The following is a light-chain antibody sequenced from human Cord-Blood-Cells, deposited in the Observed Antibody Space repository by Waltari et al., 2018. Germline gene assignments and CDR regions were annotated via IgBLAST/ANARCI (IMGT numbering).Light chain of an antibody. CDR2: AAS. Sequence: DIQMTQSPSSLSASVGERVTITSRASQSISSYLNWYQQKPGKAPKLLIYAASSLQSGVPSRFSGSGSGTDFTLTISSLQPEDFATYYCQQSYSTPWTFGQGTKVEIK. CDR3: QQSYSTPWT. V-gene: IGKV1-39*01. J-gene: IGKJ1*01. CDR1: QSISSY.